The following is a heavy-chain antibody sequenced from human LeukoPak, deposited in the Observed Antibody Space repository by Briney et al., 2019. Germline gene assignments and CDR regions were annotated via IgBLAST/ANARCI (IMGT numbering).Heavy chain of an antibody. V-gene: IGHV3-53*01. Sequence: GGSLRLSCAASGFTVSSNYMSWVRRAPGKGLEWVSVIYSGGSTYYADSVKGRFTISRDNSKNTLYLQMNSLRAEDTAVYYCARDALGIAVAFDIWGQGTMVTVSS. D-gene: IGHD6-19*01. CDR1: GFTVSSNY. J-gene: IGHJ3*02. CDR3: ARDALGIAVAFDI. CDR2: IYSGGST.